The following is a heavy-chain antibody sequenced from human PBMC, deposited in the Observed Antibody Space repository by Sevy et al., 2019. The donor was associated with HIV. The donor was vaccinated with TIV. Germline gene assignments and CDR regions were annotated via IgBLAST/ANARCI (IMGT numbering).Heavy chain of an antibody. J-gene: IGHJ2*01. CDR3: ATPRGTDWYEGAGGYFDL. Sequence: SETLSLTCTVSGGSIRISSYYWGWVRQPPGKGLEWIGSIYNTGSTSYNPSLKSRVTISVDTSKNNFSLRLTSVTAADTAVYYCATPRGTDWYEGAGGYFDLWGRGTLVTVSS. D-gene: IGHD6-19*01. CDR2: IYNTGST. CDR1: GGSIRISSYY. V-gene: IGHV4-39*02.